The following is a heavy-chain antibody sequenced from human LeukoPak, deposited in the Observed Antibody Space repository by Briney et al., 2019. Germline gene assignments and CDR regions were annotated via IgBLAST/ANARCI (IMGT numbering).Heavy chain of an antibody. J-gene: IGHJ5*02. CDR2: IYTSGST. D-gene: IGHD2-2*01. Sequence: SETLSLTCTVSGGSISSSSYYWGWIRQPAGKGLEWIGRIYTSGSTNYNPSLKSRVTMSVDTSKNQFSLKLSSVTAADTAVYYCARVDCSSTSCYGIWFDPWGQGTLVTVSS. V-gene: IGHV4-61*02. CDR3: ARVDCSSTSCYGIWFDP. CDR1: GGSISSSSYY.